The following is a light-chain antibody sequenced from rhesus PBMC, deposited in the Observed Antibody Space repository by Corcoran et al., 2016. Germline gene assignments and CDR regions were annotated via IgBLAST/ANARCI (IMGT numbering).Light chain of an antibody. CDR3: MQALEFPVT. Sequence: DIVMTQTPLSLPVTPGEPASISCRSSQSLLDSEDGNTYLDWYLQKPGQSPQLLIYEVSNRASGVPDRFSGSGSDTDFTLKISRVEAEDVGVYYCMQALEFPVTFGPGTKLDIK. J-gene: IGKJ3*01. CDR1: QSLLDSEDGNTY. CDR2: EVS. V-gene: IGKV2-104*02.